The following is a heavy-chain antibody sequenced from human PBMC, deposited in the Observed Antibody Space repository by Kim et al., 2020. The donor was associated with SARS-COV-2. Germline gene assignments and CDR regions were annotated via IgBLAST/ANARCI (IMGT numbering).Heavy chain of an antibody. CDR2: MYYSGST. Sequence: SETLSLTCTVSGGSISSSSYYWGWIRQPPGKGLEWIGSMYYSGSTYYNPSLKSRVTIYVDTSKNQFSLKLSSVTAADTAVYYCARLWDTHSYYNVMDVWGQGTTVTVSS. CDR3: ARLWDTHSYYNVMDV. CDR1: GGSISSSSYY. V-gene: IGHV4-39*01. D-gene: IGHD1-26*01. J-gene: IGHJ6*02.